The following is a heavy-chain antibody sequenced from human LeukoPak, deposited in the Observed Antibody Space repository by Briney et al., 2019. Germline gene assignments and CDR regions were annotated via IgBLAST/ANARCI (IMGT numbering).Heavy chain of an antibody. CDR3: ERSSKPDY. CDR1: GYTFTGYY. CDR2: INPNSGGT. Sequence: ASVKVSCKASGYTFTGYYMHWVRQAPGQGLEWMGGINPNSGGTNYAQKFQGRVTMTTYTSISTAYMELSRLRSEDTAVYYCERSSKPDYWGQGTLVTVSS. J-gene: IGHJ4*02. V-gene: IGHV1-2*02. D-gene: IGHD2-2*01.